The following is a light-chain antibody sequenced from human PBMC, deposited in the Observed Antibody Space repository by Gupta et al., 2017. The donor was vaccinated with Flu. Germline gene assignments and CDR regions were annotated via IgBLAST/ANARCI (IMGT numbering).Light chain of an antibody. CDR2: NDN. V-gene: IGLV1-44*01. CDR3: AAWDDSLTALSADGSLTGLWV. Sequence: WYQHLPGTAPRLLIYNDNQRASGVPDRFSGSKSGTSASLAIGGLQSEDEADYYCAAWDDSLTALSADGSLTGLWVFGAGTKLSVL. J-gene: IGLJ3*02.